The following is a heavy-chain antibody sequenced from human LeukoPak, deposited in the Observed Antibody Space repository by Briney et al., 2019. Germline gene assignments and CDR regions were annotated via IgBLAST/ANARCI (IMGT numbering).Heavy chain of an antibody. CDR1: GGSISSYY. V-gene: IGHV4-59*12. Sequence: SETLSLTCTVSGGSISSYYWSWIRQPPGKGLEWIGYIYYSGSTNYNPSLKSRVTMSVDTSKNQFSLKLSSVTAADTAVYYCARAPPAMGWFDPWGQGTLVTVSS. D-gene: IGHD5-18*01. CDR3: ARAPPAMGWFDP. CDR2: IYYSGST. J-gene: IGHJ5*02.